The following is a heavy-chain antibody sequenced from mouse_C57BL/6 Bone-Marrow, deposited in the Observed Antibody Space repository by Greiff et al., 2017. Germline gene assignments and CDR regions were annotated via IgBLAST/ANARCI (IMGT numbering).Heavy chain of an antibody. CDR1: GFNIKDYY. D-gene: IGHD1-1*01. CDR2: IDPEDGDT. CDR3: TTWGTTVVAPYYAMDY. Sequence: VQLKESGAELVRPGASVKLSCTASGFNIKDYYMHWVKQRPEQGLEWIGRIDPEDGDTEYAPKFQGKATMTADTSSNTAYLQLSSLTSEDTAVYYCTTWGTTVVAPYYAMDYWGQGTSVTVSS. J-gene: IGHJ4*01. V-gene: IGHV14-1*01.